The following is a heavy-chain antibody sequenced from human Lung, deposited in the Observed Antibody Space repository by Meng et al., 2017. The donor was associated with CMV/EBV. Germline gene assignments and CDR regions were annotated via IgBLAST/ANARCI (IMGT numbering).Heavy chain of an antibody. V-gene: IGHV4-4*02. CDR1: GGSLSSSNW. CDR3: ASFPPPGKQWLVTDY. CDR2: IYHSGST. D-gene: IGHD6-19*01. J-gene: IGHJ4*02. Sequence: GRVRGPGPGLGKLSGTLSSTGAVSGGSLSSSNWWSWVRQPPGKGLEWIGEIYHSGSTNYNPSLKSRVTISVDKSKNQFSLKLSSVTAADTAVYYCASFPPPGKQWLVTDYWGQGTLVTVSS.